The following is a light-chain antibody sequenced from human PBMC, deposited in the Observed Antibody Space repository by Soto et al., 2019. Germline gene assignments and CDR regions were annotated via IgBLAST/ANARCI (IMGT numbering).Light chain of an antibody. V-gene: IGKV3D-20*01. CDR3: QQYGSSPS. J-gene: IGKJ1*01. Sequence: VLTQSPATLSLSPGERATLYCGASQRVSGGFLAWYDLIPGLAPRLILYDTSFRATGIPDRLSGSGSGTGFTLTISRLDTEDFAVYYCQQYGSSPSFGLGTEVAVK. CDR1: QRVSGGF. CDR2: DTS.